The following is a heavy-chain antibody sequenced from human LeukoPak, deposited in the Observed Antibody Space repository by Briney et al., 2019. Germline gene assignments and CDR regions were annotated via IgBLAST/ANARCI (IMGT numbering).Heavy chain of an antibody. CDR1: GFTFSSYS. D-gene: IGHD3-22*01. CDR2: ISSSRSYI. Sequence: GGSLRLSCAASGFTFSSYSMNWVRQAPGKGLEWVSSISSSRSYIYYADSVKGRFTISRDNAKSSLSLQMNSLRAEDTAVYYCARDDYYDSSAMDVWGQGTTVTVSS. CDR3: ARDDYYDSSAMDV. J-gene: IGHJ6*01. V-gene: IGHV3-21*04.